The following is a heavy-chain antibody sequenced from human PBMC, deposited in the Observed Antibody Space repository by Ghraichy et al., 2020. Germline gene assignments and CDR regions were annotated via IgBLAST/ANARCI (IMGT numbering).Heavy chain of an antibody. Sequence: GGSRRLSCAASGFSFSSYSMSWVRQAPGKGLEWVSATGSGYTTYYADSVKGRFTISRDNSKNTLYLQLHSLRAEDTAVYYCAKGCSSTNCDSCSGGTCYNFDLWGRGTLVTVSS. CDR2: TGSGYTT. D-gene: IGHD2-2*01. CDR3: AKGCSSTNCDSCSGGTCYNFDL. CDR1: GFSFSSYS. V-gene: IGHV3-23*01. J-gene: IGHJ2*01.